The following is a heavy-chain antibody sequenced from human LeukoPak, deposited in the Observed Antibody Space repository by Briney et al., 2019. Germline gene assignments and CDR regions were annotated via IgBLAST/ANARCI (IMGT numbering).Heavy chain of an antibody. V-gene: IGHV4-34*01. J-gene: IGHJ4*02. CDR2: INHSGST. D-gene: IGHD3-10*01. CDR3: ARGRGVGDY. Sequence: PSETLSLTCAVYGGSYSGYYWSWIRQLPGMGLEWIGEINHSGSTNYNPSLKSRVTISVDTSKNQFSLKLSSVTAADTAVYYCARGRGVGDYWGQGTLVTVSS. CDR1: GGSYSGYY.